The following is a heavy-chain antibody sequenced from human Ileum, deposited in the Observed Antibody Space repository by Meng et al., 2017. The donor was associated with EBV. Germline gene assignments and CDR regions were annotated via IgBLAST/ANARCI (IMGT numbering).Heavy chain of an antibody. CDR2: ISCYNGDT. CDR1: GYTFTHHG. D-gene: IGHD6-19*01. V-gene: IGHV1-18*01. Sequence: QVQLVQSGAEVKKPGXSVRVSCKASGYTFTHHGISWIRQAPGQGLEWMGWISCYNGDTNYAQKFQGKVTMTTDTSTSTAYMDLRSLRSDDTAVYYCARDPSNTSGRYAYFDYWGQGTLVTVSS. J-gene: IGHJ4*02. CDR3: ARDPSNTSGRYAYFDY.